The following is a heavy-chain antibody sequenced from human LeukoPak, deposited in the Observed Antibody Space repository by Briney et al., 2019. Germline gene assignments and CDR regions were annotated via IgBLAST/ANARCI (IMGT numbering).Heavy chain of an antibody. CDR3: ARDSETSYWG. Sequence: GGSLRLSCAASGITVRNNFMIWVRQAPGKGLMWVSRVEHDGSGASYADSVKGRFTISRDNARNTLYLEMNSLRAEDTAVYYCARDSETSYWGWGQGTLVTVSS. D-gene: IGHD7-27*01. V-gene: IGHV3-74*01. CDR1: GITVRNNF. J-gene: IGHJ4*02. CDR2: VEHDGSGA.